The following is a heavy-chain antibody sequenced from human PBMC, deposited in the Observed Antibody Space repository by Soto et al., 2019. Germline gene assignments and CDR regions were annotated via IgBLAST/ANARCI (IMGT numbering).Heavy chain of an antibody. V-gene: IGHV4-34*01. CDR3: ARVERGTATTVVDAFDI. J-gene: IGHJ3*02. CDR2: MSHSGGT. CDR1: GGFVSSGSYY. Sequence: QVQLQQWGAGLLKPSETLSLTCAVYGGFVSSGSYYWSWIRQPPGKGLEWIGEMSHSGGTHSNPSLKSRVTISVDTSKNQFSLEMSSVTAADTALYYCARVERGTATTVVDAFDIWGPGTMVTVSS. D-gene: IGHD1-1*01.